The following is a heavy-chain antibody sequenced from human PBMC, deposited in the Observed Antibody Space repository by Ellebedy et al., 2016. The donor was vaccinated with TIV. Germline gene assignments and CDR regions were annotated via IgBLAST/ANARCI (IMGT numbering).Heavy chain of an antibody. D-gene: IGHD6-19*01. CDR3: ARDQGGAVAAYYFDY. Sequence: ASVKVSCKVSGYTLTELSMHWVRQAPGQGLEWMGWINPNSGGTNYAQKFQGWVTMTRDTSISTAYMELSRLRSDDTAVYYCARDQGGAVAAYYFDYWGQGTLVTVSS. V-gene: IGHV1-2*04. CDR1: GYTLTELS. CDR2: INPNSGGT. J-gene: IGHJ4*02.